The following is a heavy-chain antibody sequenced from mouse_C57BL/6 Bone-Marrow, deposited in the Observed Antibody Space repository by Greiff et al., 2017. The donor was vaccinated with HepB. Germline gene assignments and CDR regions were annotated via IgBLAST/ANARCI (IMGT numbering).Heavy chain of an antibody. Sequence: VQLQQPGAELVRPGSSVKLSCKASGYTFTSYWMDWVKQRPGQGLEWIGNIYPSDSETHYNQKFKDKATLTVDKSSSTAYMQLSSLTSEDSAVYYCARADSSRFDYWGQGTTLTVSS. CDR1: GYTFTSYW. D-gene: IGHD3-2*02. J-gene: IGHJ2*01. CDR2: IYPSDSET. CDR3: ARADSSRFDY. V-gene: IGHV1-61*01.